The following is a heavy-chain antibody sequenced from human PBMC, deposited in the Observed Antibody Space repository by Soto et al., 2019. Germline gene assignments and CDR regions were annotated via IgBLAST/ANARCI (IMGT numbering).Heavy chain of an antibody. Sequence: ASVKVSCKXSGYTFNNYGISWVRQAPGQGLEWMGWISAYNGNTDYAQKFQGRVTMTADTSTSTAYMELTNLRYDDTAIYFCARSRERLRLVGGTWVDPWGQGTLVTVSS. D-gene: IGHD6-19*01. V-gene: IGHV1-18*01. CDR2: ISAYNGNT. CDR3: ARSRERLRLVGGTWVDP. J-gene: IGHJ5*02. CDR1: GYTFNNYG.